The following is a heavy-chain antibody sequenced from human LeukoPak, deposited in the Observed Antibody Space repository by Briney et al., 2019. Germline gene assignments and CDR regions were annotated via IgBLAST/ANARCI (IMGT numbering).Heavy chain of an antibody. CDR1: GGSISSGPYY. J-gene: IGHJ6*02. D-gene: IGHD3-3*01. CDR2: ITYSGNT. Sequence: SQTLSLTCTVSGGSISSGPYYWIWIRQHPGKGLEWIGYITYSGNTYYYPALNSRVTVSLDTSKTQFSLKLSSVTAADTAVYYCARIAYDALDSYYYGMDVWGQGTTVTVSS. V-gene: IGHV4-31*03. CDR3: ARIAYDALDSYYYGMDV.